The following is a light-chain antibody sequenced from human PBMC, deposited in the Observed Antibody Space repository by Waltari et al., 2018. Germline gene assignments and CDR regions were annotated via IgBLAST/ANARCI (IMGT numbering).Light chain of an antibody. V-gene: IGLV1-51*02. CDR1: SPNIGDNY. CDR3: GTWDSSLTAGV. Sequence: QSVLTPPPSVSAAPGQKVTISCSGSSPNIGDNYVSWYQQLPGKAPKLLIYENNKRPSGIPDRFSGSKSGTSATLGITGLQTGDEADYYCGTWDSSLTAGVFGGGTRLTVL. CDR2: ENN. J-gene: IGLJ2*01.